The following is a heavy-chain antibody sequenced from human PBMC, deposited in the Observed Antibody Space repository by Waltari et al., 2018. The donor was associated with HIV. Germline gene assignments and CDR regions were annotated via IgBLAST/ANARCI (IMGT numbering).Heavy chain of an antibody. CDR2: IRQDGIEK. CDR1: GLHFKNYW. J-gene: IGHJ4*02. V-gene: IGHV3-7*01. CDR3: ASSRGGLADY. Sequence: EVRLDESGGGLVQPGGAVSPSCAAPGLHFKNYWMSRVRQAPGKRLEWVANIRQDGIEKCYADSVRGRFSISRDNANNTLLLQMNTVRAEDSATYYCASSRGGLADYWGQGALVTVSS. D-gene: IGHD3-16*01.